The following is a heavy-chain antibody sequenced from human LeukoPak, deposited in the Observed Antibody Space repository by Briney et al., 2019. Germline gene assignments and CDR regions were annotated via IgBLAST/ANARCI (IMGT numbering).Heavy chain of an antibody. D-gene: IGHD3-22*01. V-gene: IGHV4-31*03. CDR2: IYYSGTT. CDR3: AREDYYDSSGYLDY. Sequence: SETLSLTCTVSGGSISSSGYYWSWLRQHPGKGLEWIGYIYYSGTTYYNPSLKSRVTISVDTSKNQFSLKLFSVTAADTAVYYCAREDYYDSSGYLDYWGQGTLVAVSS. J-gene: IGHJ4*02. CDR1: GGSISSSGYY.